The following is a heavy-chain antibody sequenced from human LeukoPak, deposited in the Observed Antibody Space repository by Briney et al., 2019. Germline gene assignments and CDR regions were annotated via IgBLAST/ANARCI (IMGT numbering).Heavy chain of an antibody. J-gene: IGHJ3*02. Sequence: KPSETLSLTCTVSGGSITSPNYYWGWIRQPPGKGLEWIGSIYYSGSPYYNPSLKSRVTISVDTSKNQFSLRLISVTAADTAVYYCGTLRSCSGGSCFNTFDIWGQGTIVSVSS. V-gene: IGHV4-39*01. D-gene: IGHD2-15*01. CDR1: GGSITSPNYY. CDR3: GTLRSCSGGSCFNTFDI. CDR2: IYYSGSP.